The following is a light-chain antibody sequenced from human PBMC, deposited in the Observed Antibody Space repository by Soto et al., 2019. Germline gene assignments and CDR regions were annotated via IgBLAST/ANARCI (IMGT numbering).Light chain of an antibody. J-gene: IGLJ1*01. CDR3: QSNDSSLSVSYV. CDR2: GNS. V-gene: IGLV1-40*01. Sequence: QLVLTQPPSVSGAPGQSGTISCTGSSSNIGAGYDVHWYQQLPGTAPKLLIYGNSNRPSGVPDRFSGSKSGTSASLAITGLQAEDEADYYCQSNDSSLSVSYVFGTGTKVTVL. CDR1: SSNIGAGYD.